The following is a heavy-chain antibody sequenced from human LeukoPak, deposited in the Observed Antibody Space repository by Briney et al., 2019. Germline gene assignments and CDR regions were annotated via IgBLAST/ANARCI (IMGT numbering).Heavy chain of an antibody. D-gene: IGHD2-15*01. CDR2: ISAYNGNT. CDR1: GYSFTTYG. CDR3: ARVPSGGPFDY. J-gene: IGHJ4*02. V-gene: IGHV1-18*01. Sequence: ASVKVSCKASGYSFTTYGISWVRQAPGQGLEWMGWISAYNGNTNYAQRLQGRVTMTTDTSTSTAYMELRSLTSDDTAVYYCARVPSGGPFDYWGQGTLVTVSS.